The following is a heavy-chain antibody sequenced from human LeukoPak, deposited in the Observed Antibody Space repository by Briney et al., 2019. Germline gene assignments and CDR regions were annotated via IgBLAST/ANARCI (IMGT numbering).Heavy chain of an antibody. CDR2: IKQDGREK. V-gene: IGHV3-7*03. D-gene: IGHD4-17*01. CDR3: AKSPHIYGDHDGENY. Sequence: GSRRLSCAASGFTFSNYGRSGVRRAPGKGREGGPNIKQDGREKSYVDSVQGRFTISSDNATNTLYLQLNSLRAEDTAVYCCAKSPHIYGDHDGENYWGQGTLVTVSS. J-gene: IGHJ4*02. CDR1: GFTFSNYG.